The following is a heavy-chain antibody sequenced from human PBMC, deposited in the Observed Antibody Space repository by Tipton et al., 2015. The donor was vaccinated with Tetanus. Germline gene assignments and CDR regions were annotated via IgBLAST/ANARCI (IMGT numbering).Heavy chain of an antibody. CDR2: INPNSGGT. J-gene: IGHJ3*01. Sequence: QLVQSGAEVRKPGSSVRVSCKTFGVTFSSYAINWVRQAPGQGLEWMGWINPNSGGTNYALKFQGRVTMTRDTSITTAYMELSNLRSDDTAVYYCARDGGFLSGFYAFDFWGQGTIVTVSS. CDR3: ARDGGFLSGFYAFDF. D-gene: IGHD3-3*01. V-gene: IGHV1-2*02. CDR1: GVTFSSYA.